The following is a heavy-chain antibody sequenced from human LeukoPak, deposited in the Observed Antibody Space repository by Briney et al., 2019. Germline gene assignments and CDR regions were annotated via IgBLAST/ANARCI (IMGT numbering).Heavy chain of an antibody. V-gene: IGHV3-21*04. J-gene: IGHJ6*02. CDR3: ARDGSPDYYGMDV. Sequence: GGSLRLSCAASGVIFSSYSMSWVRQARGKGLESVSSISSSSSYIYYADSVKGRFTISRDNAKNSLYLQMNSLRAEDTAVYYCARDGSPDYYGMDVWGQGTTVTVSS. D-gene: IGHD1-26*01. CDR2: ISSSSSYI. CDR1: GVIFSSYS.